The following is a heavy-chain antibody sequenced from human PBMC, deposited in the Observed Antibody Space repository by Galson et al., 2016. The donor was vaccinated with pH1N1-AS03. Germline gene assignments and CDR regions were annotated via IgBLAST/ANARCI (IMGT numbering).Heavy chain of an antibody. CDR1: GFTFSDYG. CDR2: IWHDGSNK. Sequence: SLRLSCEASGFTFSDYGMHWVCQAPGKGLEWVAIIWHDGSNKFYADSVKGRFTISRDNSKNTLYLEMKSLRVEDTAVYYCVWTIAAANLPQSYGFDVWGQGTTVTVSS. J-gene: IGHJ3*01. CDR3: VWTIAAANLPQSYGFDV. V-gene: IGHV3-33*08. D-gene: IGHD6-13*01.